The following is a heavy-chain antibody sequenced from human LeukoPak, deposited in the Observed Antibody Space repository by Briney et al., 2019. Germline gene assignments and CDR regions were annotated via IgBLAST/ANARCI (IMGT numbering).Heavy chain of an antibody. D-gene: IGHD6-13*01. CDR2: INPNSGGT. CDR3: ARARYGSTWYYFDY. V-gene: IGHV1-2*02. J-gene: IGHJ4*02. Sequence: ASVKVSCKASGYTFTGYYMHWVRQAPGQGLEWMGWINPNSGGTNYAQKFQGRVTMTRDTSISTAYMELSRLTSDDTAVYYCARARYGSTWYYFDYWGQGTLVTVSS. CDR1: GYTFTGYY.